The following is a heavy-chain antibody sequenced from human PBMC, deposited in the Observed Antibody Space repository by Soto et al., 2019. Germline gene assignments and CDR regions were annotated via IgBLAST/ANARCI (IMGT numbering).Heavy chain of an antibody. CDR3: ARGELVMVAPPGLYYYYGMDV. J-gene: IGHJ6*02. CDR2: INHSGST. Sequence: PSETLSLTCAVYGGSFSGYYWSWIRQPPGKGLEWIGEINHSGSTNYNPSLKSRVTISVDTSKNQFSLKLSSVTAADTAVYYRARGELVMVAPPGLYYYYGMDVWGQGTTVTVSS. CDR1: GGSFSGYY. D-gene: IGHD2-15*01. V-gene: IGHV4-34*01.